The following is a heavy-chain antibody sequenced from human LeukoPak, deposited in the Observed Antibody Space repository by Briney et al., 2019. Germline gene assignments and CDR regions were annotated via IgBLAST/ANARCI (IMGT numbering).Heavy chain of an antibody. V-gene: IGHV4-61*02. CDR3: ARETYYYDSSGYPDYYYYYMDV. CDR2: IYTSGST. CDR1: GGSISSGSYY. Sequence: SETLSLTCTVSGGSISSGSYYWSWIRQPAGKGLEWIGRIYTSGSTNYNPSLKSRVTISVDTSKNQFSLKLSSVTAADTAVYYCARETYYYDSSGYPDYYYYYMDVWGKGTTVTISS. D-gene: IGHD3-22*01. J-gene: IGHJ6*03.